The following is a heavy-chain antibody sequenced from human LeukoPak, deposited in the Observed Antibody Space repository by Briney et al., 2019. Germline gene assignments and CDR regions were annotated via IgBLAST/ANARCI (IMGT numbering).Heavy chain of an antibody. CDR2: IYSGGST. D-gene: IGHD1-26*01. CDR1: GFTFSSYA. CDR3: ARVMCRLVGATGYFDY. V-gene: IGHV3-66*01. Sequence: GGSLRLSCTASGFTFSSYAMSWVRQAPGKGLEWVSVIYSGGSTYYADSVKGRFTISRDNSKNTPYLQMNSLRAEDTAVYYCARVMCRLVGATGYFDYWGQGTLVTVSS. J-gene: IGHJ4*02.